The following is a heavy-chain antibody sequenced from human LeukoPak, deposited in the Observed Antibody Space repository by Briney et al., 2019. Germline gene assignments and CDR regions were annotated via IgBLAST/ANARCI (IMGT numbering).Heavy chain of an antibody. D-gene: IGHD6-19*01. CDR2: TYSGSST. V-gene: IGHV3-66*01. CDR1: GGSFSGYY. Sequence: PSETLSLTCAVYGGSFSGYYWSWIRQPPGKGLEWVSVTYSGSSTYYADSVKGRFTISRDNSKNTLYLQMSSLRAEDTAVYYCASRGTSDWYQGGFDYWGQGTLVTVSS. CDR3: ASRGTSDWYQGGFDY. J-gene: IGHJ4*02.